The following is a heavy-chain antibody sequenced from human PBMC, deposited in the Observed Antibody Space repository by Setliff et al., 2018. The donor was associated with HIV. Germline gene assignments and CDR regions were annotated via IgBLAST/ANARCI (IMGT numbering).Heavy chain of an antibody. CDR1: GYSISSGYY. V-gene: IGHV4-38-2*02. D-gene: IGHD4-4*01. CDR3: ARVTTVTTSKIDY. CDR2: IYHSGST. Sequence: SETLSLTCTVSGYSISSGYYWGWIRQPPGKGLEWIGSIYHSGSTYYNPSLKSRVTTSVDTSKNQFSLKLSSVTAADTAVYYCARVTTVTTSKIDYWGQGTLVTVSS. J-gene: IGHJ4*02.